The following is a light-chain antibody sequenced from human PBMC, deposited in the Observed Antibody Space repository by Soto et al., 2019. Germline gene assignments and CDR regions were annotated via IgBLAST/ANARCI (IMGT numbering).Light chain of an antibody. CDR2: WTS. Sequence: DIVMTQSPDSLAVSLGERATINCKSSQSVLYSSNNKNYVAWYQQRPGQPPKLLIYWTSIRESGVPDRFSGSGSGPGFTLTIRSLQAEDGAVYFCQQYYSPPLTFGGGTKVEIK. CDR1: QSVLYSSNNKNY. CDR3: QQYYSPPLT. J-gene: IGKJ4*01. V-gene: IGKV4-1*01.